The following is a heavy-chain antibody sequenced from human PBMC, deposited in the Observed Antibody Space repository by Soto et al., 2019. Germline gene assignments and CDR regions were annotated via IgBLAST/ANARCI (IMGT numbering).Heavy chain of an antibody. CDR2: ISLYSDGT. J-gene: IGHJ5*02. CDR3: ARVVPGAEAWFGP. CDR1: GYTFSNYG. Sequence: ASVKVSCKTSGYTFSNYGITWVRQAPGQPLEWLGWISLYSDGTSYAQKFRGRVSMTTDTSTTTAYMELRSLRSDDTAVYYCARVVPGAEAWFGPWGQGTLVTGLL. V-gene: IGHV1-18*01.